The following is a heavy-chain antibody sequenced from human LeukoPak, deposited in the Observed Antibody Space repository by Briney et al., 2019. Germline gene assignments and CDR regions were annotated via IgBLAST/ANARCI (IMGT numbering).Heavy chain of an antibody. J-gene: IGHJ4*02. CDR3: AGGRGDYFDSSGLDY. V-gene: IGHV3-30*02. CDR1: GFTFSSYG. CDR2: IRYDGSNK. Sequence: PGGSLRLSCAASGFTFSSYGMHWVRQAPGKGLEWVAFIRYDGSNKYYADSVKGRFTISRDNSKNTLYLQMNSLRAEDTAVYYSAGGRGDYFDSSGLDYWGQGTLVTVSS. D-gene: IGHD3-22*01.